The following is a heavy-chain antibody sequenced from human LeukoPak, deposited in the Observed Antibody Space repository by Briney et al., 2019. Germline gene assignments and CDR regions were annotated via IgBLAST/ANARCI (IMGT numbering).Heavy chain of an antibody. D-gene: IGHD1-14*01. CDR3: ARDTGGWFDS. Sequence: GGSLRLSCVASEYIFSDYWMSWVRQAPGKGPEWVANMKQGGKAEKYVCSVDGRFAFSRDSTKSTLYLQMDSMSGYDTAVYYCARDTGGWFDSWGRGTLVIASS. CDR2: MKQGGKAE. V-gene: IGHV3-7*03. CDR1: EYIFSDYW. J-gene: IGHJ5*01.